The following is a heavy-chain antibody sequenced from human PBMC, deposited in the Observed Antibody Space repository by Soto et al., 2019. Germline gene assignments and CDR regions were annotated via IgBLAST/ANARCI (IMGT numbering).Heavy chain of an antibody. Sequence: GESLKISCKGSGYSFTSYWIGWVRQMPGKGLEWMGIIYPGDSDTRYSPSFQGQVTISADKSISTAYLQWSSLKASDTAMYYCARTRPYDFWSGYYFGWFDPWGQGTLVTVSS. CDR2: IYPGDSDT. V-gene: IGHV5-51*01. J-gene: IGHJ5*02. CDR1: GYSFTSYW. D-gene: IGHD3-3*01. CDR3: ARTRPYDFWSGYYFGWFDP.